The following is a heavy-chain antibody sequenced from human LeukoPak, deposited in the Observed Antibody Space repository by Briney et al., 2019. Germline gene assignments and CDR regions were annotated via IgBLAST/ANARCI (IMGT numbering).Heavy chain of an antibody. CDR1: GFTFSGYN. CDR3: ARDRDGYKQGAFDI. V-gene: IGHV3-21*01. CDR2: ISSSSSYT. Sequence: GGSLRLSCAASGFTFSGYNMNWVRQAPGKGLEWVSSISSSSSYTYYADSVKGRFTISRDNAKNSLYLQMNSLRAEDTAVYYCARDRDGYKQGAFDIWGQGTMVTVSS. J-gene: IGHJ3*02. D-gene: IGHD5-24*01.